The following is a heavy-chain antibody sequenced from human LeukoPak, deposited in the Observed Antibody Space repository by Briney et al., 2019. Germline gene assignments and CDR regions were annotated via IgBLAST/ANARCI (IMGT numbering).Heavy chain of an antibody. Sequence: GGSLRLSCAASGFTFSTYWMSWVRQAPGKGLEWVANIKQDESEKYYVDSVKGRFTISRDNAKNSLYLQMNSLRAEDTAVYYCARDPYSGSYGNDYYYYMDVWGKGTTVTISS. J-gene: IGHJ6*03. V-gene: IGHV3-7*01. CDR2: IKQDESEK. CDR3: ARDPYSGSYGNDYYYYMDV. CDR1: GFTFSTYW. D-gene: IGHD1-26*01.